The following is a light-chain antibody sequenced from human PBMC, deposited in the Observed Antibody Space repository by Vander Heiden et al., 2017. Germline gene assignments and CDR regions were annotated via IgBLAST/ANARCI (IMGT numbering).Light chain of an antibody. CDR2: GNS. V-gene: IGLV1-40*01. CDR3: QSYDSSMGGSVV. J-gene: IGLJ2*01. CDR1: GSNIGAGYN. Sequence: QPVLTHPPPVSGAPGQRVTISCTGSGSNIGAGYNVHWYQQLPGTAPKLLIYGNSNRPSGVPDRFSGSNSGTSASLAITRVQAEDEADYYCQSYDSSMGGSVVFGTGTKLTVL.